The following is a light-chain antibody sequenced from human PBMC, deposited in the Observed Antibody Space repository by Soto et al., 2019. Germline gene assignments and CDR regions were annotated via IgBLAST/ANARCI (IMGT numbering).Light chain of an antibody. CDR2: GAS. CDR3: QQYNTWPRT. V-gene: IGKV3-15*01. CDR1: QGIKDY. Sequence: EIVMTQSPATLSVSPGERATLSCRASQGIKDYVAWFQQKPGQAPRLLIYGASTRATAIPARFSGSGSGTELTLSISSLQSEDFAVYYCQQYNTWPRTFGQGTKVETK. J-gene: IGKJ1*01.